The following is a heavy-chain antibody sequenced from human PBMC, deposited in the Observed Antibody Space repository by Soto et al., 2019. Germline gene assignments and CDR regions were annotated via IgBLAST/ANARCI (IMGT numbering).Heavy chain of an antibody. CDR1: GFTFISYA. Sequence: GGSLRLSCAASGFTFISYAMSWVLQAPGKGLEWVSAISGSGGSTYYADSVKGRFTISRDNSKNTLYLQMNSLRAEDTAVYYCAKVRYYYDSSGYDYWGQGTLVTVSS. V-gene: IGHV3-23*01. CDR3: AKVRYYYDSSGYDY. J-gene: IGHJ4*02. D-gene: IGHD3-22*01. CDR2: ISGSGGST.